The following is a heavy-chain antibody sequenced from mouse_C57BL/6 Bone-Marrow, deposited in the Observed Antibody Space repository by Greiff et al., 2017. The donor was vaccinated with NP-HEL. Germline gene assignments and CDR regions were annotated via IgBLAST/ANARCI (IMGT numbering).Heavy chain of an antibody. J-gene: IGHJ2*01. Sequence: VKLQESGPGLVQPSQSLSITCTVSGFSLTSYGVHWVRQSPGKGLEWLGVIWRGGSTDYNAAFMSRLSITKDNSKSQVFFKMNSLQADDTAIYYCAKAYSNYLYYFDYWGQGTTLTVSS. CDR3: AKAYSNYLYYFDY. V-gene: IGHV2-5*01. CDR2: IWRGGST. CDR1: GFSLTSYG. D-gene: IGHD2-5*01.